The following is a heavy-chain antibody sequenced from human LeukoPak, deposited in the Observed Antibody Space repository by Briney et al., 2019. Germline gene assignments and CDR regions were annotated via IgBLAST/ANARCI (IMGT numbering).Heavy chain of an antibody. Sequence: GGSLRLSCAASGFTVSSNYMSWVRQAPGKGLEWVSVIYSGGSTYYADSVKGRFTISRDNSKNTLYLQMNSLRAEDTAVYYCARVPGFGELLWYYYGMDVWGQGTTVTVSS. CDR3: ARVPGFGELLWYYYGMDV. J-gene: IGHJ6*02. V-gene: IGHV3-66*01. CDR1: GFTVSSNY. CDR2: IYSGGST. D-gene: IGHD3-10*01.